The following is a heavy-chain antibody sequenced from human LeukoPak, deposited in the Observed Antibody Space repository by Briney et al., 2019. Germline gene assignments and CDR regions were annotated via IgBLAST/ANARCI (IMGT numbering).Heavy chain of an antibody. Sequence: SVKVSCKASGGTFSSYAISWVRQAPGQGLEWMGGIIPIFGTANYAQKFQGRVTITADESTSTAYMELSSLRPEDTAVYYCARRSLGGYDRLSAFDIWGQGTMVTVSS. J-gene: IGHJ3*02. CDR1: GGTFSSYA. V-gene: IGHV1-69*13. CDR3: ARRSLGGYDRLSAFDI. CDR2: IIPIFGTA. D-gene: IGHD5-12*01.